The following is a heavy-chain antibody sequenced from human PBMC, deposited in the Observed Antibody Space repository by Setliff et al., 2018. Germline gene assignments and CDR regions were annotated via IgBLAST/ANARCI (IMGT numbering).Heavy chain of an antibody. D-gene: IGHD2-8*01. CDR1: GFVFGTYG. J-gene: IGHJ4*02. CDR3: AKVKKPLIRGSGFDY. V-gene: IGHV3-30*02. CDR2: VRFDGGYK. Sequence: GESLKISCAASGFVFGTYGMHWVRQAPGRGLDWVASVRFDGGYKVYADSVKGRFTISRDNSENTLFLQMTSLRPEDTGIYYCAKVKKPLIRGSGFDYWGRGTLVTAPQ.